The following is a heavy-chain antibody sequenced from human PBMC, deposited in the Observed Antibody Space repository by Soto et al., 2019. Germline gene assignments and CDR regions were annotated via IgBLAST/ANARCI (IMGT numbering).Heavy chain of an antibody. Sequence: SETLSLTCAVSGYSISSGYYWGWIRQPPGKGLEWIGSIYHSGSTYYNPSLKSRVTISVDTSKNHFSLKLSSVTAADTAVYYCARDGTYSRSSAIDYWGQGSLVTVS. V-gene: IGHV4-38-2*02. CDR1: GYSISSGYY. CDR2: IYHSGST. J-gene: IGHJ4*02. D-gene: IGHD6-6*01. CDR3: ARDGTYSRSSAIDY.